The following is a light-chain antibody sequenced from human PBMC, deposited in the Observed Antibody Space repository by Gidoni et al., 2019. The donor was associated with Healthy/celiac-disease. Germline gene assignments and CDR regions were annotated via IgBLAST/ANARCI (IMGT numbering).Light chain of an antibody. CDR1: QSVSSSY. J-gene: IGKJ2*04. CDR2: GAS. CDR3: QQYGSSLPCS. Sequence: EIVLTPAPGTLSLSPGARATLSCRASQSVSSSYLAWYQQKPGQAPRLLIYGASSRATGIPDRFSGSGSGTDFTLTISRLEPEDFAVYYCQQYGSSLPCSFGQXTKLEIK. V-gene: IGKV3-20*01.